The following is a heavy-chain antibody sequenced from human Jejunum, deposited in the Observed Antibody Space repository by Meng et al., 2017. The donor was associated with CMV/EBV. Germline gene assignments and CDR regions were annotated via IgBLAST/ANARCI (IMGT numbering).Heavy chain of an antibody. J-gene: IGHJ4*02. V-gene: IGHV4-30-4*01. Sequence: PESVSGRLXPSQTLSLTSTVAGRSMSSGICYWGWIRQPPGKGLEWIGYIHHSGSAYYNPSLKSRVSIAVDTSKNQFSLNLNSMTAADTAVYYCASFDHIPRRNYFDYWGQGTLVTVSS. D-gene: IGHD2-21*01. CDR2: IHHSGSA. CDR1: GRSMSSGICY. CDR3: ASFDHIPRRNYFDY.